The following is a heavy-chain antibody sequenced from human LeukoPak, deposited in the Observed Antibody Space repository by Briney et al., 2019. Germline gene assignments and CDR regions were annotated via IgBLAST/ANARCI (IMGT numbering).Heavy chain of an antibody. Sequence: ASVKVSCKASGYTFTNYGISWVRQAPGQGLEWMGWINPNSGGTNYAQKFQGRVTMTRDTSISTAYMELSRLRSDDTAVYYCARDYSPGDGELGTKDQYYFDYWGQGTLVTVSS. CDR1: GYTFTNYG. V-gene: IGHV1-2*02. CDR3: ARDYSPGDGELGTKDQYYFDY. CDR2: INPNSGGT. D-gene: IGHD1-7*01. J-gene: IGHJ4*02.